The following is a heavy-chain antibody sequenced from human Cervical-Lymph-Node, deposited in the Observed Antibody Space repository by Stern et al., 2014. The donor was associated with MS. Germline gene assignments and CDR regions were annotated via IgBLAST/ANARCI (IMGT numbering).Heavy chain of an antibody. D-gene: IGHD5-18*01. CDR3: AGAYKYGYIY. J-gene: IGHJ4*02. CDR1: GFTFNTYS. CDR2: IYSDGRET. V-gene: IGHV3-74*02. Sequence: EVQLVESGGGLVQPGGSLRLSCAASGFTFNTYSMHWVRQAPEKGLLWGSRIYSDGRETKYADSLKGRFTISRDNAKNTLYLQMNGLRAEDTAVYYCAGAYKYGYIYWGQGALVTVSS.